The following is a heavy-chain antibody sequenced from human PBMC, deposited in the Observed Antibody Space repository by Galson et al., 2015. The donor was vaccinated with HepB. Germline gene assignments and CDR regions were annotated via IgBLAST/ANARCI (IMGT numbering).Heavy chain of an antibody. CDR1: GFTFSNAR. CDR3: TTAPYQLLLIVDSYYGMDV. V-gene: IGHV3-15*01. Sequence: SLRLSCAASGFTFSNARMSWVRQAPGKGLEWVGRIKSKTDGGTTDYAAPVKGRFTISRDDSKNTLYLQMNSLKTEDTAVYYCTTAPYQLLLIVDSYYGMDVWGQGTTVTVSS. CDR2: IKSKTDGGTT. J-gene: IGHJ6*02. D-gene: IGHD2-2*01.